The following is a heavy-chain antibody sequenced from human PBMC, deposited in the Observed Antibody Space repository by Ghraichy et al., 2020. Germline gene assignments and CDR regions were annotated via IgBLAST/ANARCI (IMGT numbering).Heavy chain of an antibody. Sequence: ASVKVSCKASGYTFTSYDINWVRQATGQGLEWMGWMNPNSGNTGYAQKFQGRVTMTRNTSISTAYMELSSLRSEDTAVYYCARALKVGAYYGMDVWGQGTTVTVSS. CDR3: ARALKVGAYYGMDV. V-gene: IGHV1-8*01. CDR2: MNPNSGNT. J-gene: IGHJ6*02. D-gene: IGHD3-10*01. CDR1: GYTFTSYD.